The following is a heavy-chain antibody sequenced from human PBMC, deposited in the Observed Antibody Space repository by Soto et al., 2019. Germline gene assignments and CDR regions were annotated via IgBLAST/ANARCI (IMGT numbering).Heavy chain of an antibody. Sequence: GGFLRLSCAASGFTFSSYDMHWVRQATGKGLEWVSAIGTAGDTYYPGSVKGRFTISRENAKNSLYLQMNSLRAEDTAVYYCARLRDDYYYGMDVWGQGTTVTVSS. CDR1: GFTFSSYD. V-gene: IGHV3-13*01. CDR2: IGTAGDT. J-gene: IGHJ6*02. CDR3: ARLRDDYYYGMDV.